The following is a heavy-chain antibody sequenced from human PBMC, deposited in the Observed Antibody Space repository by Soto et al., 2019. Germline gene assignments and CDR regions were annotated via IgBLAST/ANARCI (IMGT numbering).Heavy chain of an antibody. D-gene: IGHD4-17*01. CDR1: GFTFSSYW. Sequence: EVQLVESGGGLVQPGGSLRLSCAASGFTFSSYWMHWVRQAPGKGLVWVSRINSDGSSTSYADSVKGRFTISRDNAKNTLYLQMNSLSAEDTAVYYCAREDYGDPNFDTWGQGTLVTVSS. J-gene: IGHJ5*02. CDR3: AREDYGDPNFDT. CDR2: INSDGSST. V-gene: IGHV3-74*01.